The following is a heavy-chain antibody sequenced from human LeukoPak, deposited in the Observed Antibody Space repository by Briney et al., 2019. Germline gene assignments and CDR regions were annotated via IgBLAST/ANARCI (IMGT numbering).Heavy chain of an antibody. D-gene: IGHD6-19*01. J-gene: IGHJ4*02. CDR2: IYTSGST. CDR3: ARYRGTSGWLFDY. V-gene: IGHV4-61*02. Sequence: PSETLSLTCTVSGGSVSSGSYYWSWIRQPAGKGLEWIGRIYTSGSTTYNPSLKSRVTMSLDTSKNQFSLNLTSVTAADTAFYYCARYRGTSGWLFDYWGQGTLVTVSS. CDR1: GGSVSSGSYY.